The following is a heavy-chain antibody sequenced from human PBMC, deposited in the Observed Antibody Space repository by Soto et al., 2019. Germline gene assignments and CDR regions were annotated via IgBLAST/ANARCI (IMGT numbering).Heavy chain of an antibody. CDR1: GYTFTSYG. Sequence: QVQLVQSGAEVKKPGASVKVSCKASGYTFTSYGISWVRQAPGQGLEWMGWISAYNGNTNYAQKLQGRVAMTTDTSTSTAYMELRSLRSDDTAVYYCARDVMDMPPAPYGMDVWGQGTTVTVSS. J-gene: IGHJ6*02. CDR3: ARDVMDMPPAPYGMDV. V-gene: IGHV1-18*01. CDR2: ISAYNGNT. D-gene: IGHD2-8*01.